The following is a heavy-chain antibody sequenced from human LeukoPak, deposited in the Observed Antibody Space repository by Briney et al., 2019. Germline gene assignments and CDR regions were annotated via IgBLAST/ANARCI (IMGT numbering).Heavy chain of an antibody. CDR1: GYTFTSSG. D-gene: IGHD3-22*01. J-gene: IGHJ4*02. Sequence: ASVKVSCKASGYTFTSSGISWVRQAPGQGLEWMGWISAHNGYTNYAQKLQGRVTITRNTSISTAYMELSSLRSEDTAVYYCARYYYDSSGYYYVDYWGQGTLVTVSS. CDR2: ISAHNGYT. V-gene: IGHV1-18*01. CDR3: ARYYYDSSGYYYVDY.